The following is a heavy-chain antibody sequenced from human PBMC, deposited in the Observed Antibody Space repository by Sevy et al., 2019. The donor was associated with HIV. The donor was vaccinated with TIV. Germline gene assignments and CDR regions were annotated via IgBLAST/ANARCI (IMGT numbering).Heavy chain of an antibody. CDR3: AKDIYGDGLATGYLDG. V-gene: IGHV3-9*01. CDR2: ISWNSGSI. J-gene: IGHJ4*02. D-gene: IGHD3-3*02. Sequence: GGSLRLSCAASGFSFDDHAMHWVRQAPGKGLEWVSGISWNSGSIGYADSVKGRFIVSRDNAKKSLYLEMNSLRDEDTALYFCAKDIYGDGLATGYLDGWGQGTRVTVSS. CDR1: GFSFDDHA.